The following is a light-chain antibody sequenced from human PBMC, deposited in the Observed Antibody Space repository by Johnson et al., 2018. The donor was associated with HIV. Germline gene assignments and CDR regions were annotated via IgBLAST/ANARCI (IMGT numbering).Light chain of an antibody. V-gene: IGLV1-51*01. Sequence: QSVLTQPPSVSAAPGQKVTISCSGNNSNFGNYYLSWYQHLPGTAPKLLIYDNTKRRSGIPDRFSGSKSGTSATLGITGLQTGDEADYYCGTWDSSLSDGSYVFGTGTKVTVL. J-gene: IGLJ1*01. CDR1: NSNFGNYY. CDR3: GTWDSSLSDGSYV. CDR2: DNT.